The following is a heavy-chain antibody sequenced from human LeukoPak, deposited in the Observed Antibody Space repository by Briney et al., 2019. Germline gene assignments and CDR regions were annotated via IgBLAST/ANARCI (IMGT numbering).Heavy chain of an antibody. CDR3: ARGGYYGSGNDFRFDP. CDR2: IYYSGST. J-gene: IGHJ5*02. Sequence: KASETLSLTCTVSGGSISSSSYYWGWIRQPPGKGLEWIGYIYYSGSTNYNPSLKSRVTISVDTSKNQFSLKLTSVTAADTAVYFCARGGYYGSGNDFRFDPWGQGTLVTVSS. CDR1: GGSISSSSYY. D-gene: IGHD3-10*01. V-gene: IGHV4-61*05.